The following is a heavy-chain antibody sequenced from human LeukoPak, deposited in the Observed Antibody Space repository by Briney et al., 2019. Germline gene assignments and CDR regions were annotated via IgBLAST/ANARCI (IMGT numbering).Heavy chain of an antibody. V-gene: IGHV3-23*01. CDR3: AKDRDPMPSRGMDV. CDR2: ISDSAGTT. D-gene: IGHD2-2*01. J-gene: IGHJ6*02. CDR1: GFTYSSYA. Sequence: GGSLRLSCAAPGFTYSSYAMSWVRQAPGKGLEWVSSISDSAGTTYYADSVKGRFTISRDNSKSTLYLQMNSLRAEDTAVYYCAKDRDPMPSRGMDVWGQGTTVAVSS.